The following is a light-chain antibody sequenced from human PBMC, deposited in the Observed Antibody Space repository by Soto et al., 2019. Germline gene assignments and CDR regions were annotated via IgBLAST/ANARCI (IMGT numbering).Light chain of an antibody. J-gene: IGKJ1*01. V-gene: IGKV1-5*01. CDR1: QNIRSR. CDR2: DAS. Sequence: QMTQSPSTLSSSLGDRVTLTWQTSQNIRSRLAWFQKKPGKAPKLLIYDASSLESGVPQRFSGSGSGTELTLTISSLQTDDFSNYYCQQYSNWPPWTFGPGTKVDIK. CDR3: QQYSNWPPWT.